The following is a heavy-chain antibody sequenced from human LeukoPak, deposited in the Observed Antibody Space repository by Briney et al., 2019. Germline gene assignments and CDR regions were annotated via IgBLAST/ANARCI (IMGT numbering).Heavy chain of an antibody. D-gene: IGHD4-17*01. CDR1: GFTFSTYA. J-gene: IGHJ4*02. Sequence: PGRSLRLSCAASGFTFSTYAMHWVRQAPGKGPEWVAVISYDGSNKYYADSVKGRFTISRDNSKNTLYLQMDSLRPEDTAVYFCARDGKLHGDYFADYWGQGTLVTVSS. CDR3: ARDGKLHGDYFADY. V-gene: IGHV3-30-3*01. CDR2: ISYDGSNK.